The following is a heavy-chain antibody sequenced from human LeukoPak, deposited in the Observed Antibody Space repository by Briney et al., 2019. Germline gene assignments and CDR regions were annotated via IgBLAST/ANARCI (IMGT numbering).Heavy chain of an antibody. CDR2: IYYSGST. CDR3: ARWTDSTAFDI. V-gene: IGHV4-39*07. D-gene: IGHD4-11*01. CDR1: GGSISSSSYY. Sequence: SETLSLTCTVSGGSISSSSYYWGWIRQPPGKGLEWIGSIYYSGSTYYNPSLKSRVTISVDTSKNQFSLKLSSVTAADTAVYYCARWTDSTAFDIWGQGTMVTVSS. J-gene: IGHJ3*02.